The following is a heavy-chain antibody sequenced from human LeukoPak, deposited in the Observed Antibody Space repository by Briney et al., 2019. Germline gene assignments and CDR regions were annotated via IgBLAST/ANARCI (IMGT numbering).Heavy chain of an antibody. CDR1: GFTFSSYS. J-gene: IGHJ4*02. V-gene: IGHV3-48*02. CDR2: ISSSSSTI. Sequence: GGSLRLSCAASGFTFSSYSMNWVRQAPGKGLEWVSYISSSSSTIYYADSVKGRFTISRDNAKNSLYPQMNSLRDEDTAVYYCARAQSRFLEWSYYFDCWGQGTLVTVSS. D-gene: IGHD3-3*01. CDR3: ARAQSRFLEWSYYFDC.